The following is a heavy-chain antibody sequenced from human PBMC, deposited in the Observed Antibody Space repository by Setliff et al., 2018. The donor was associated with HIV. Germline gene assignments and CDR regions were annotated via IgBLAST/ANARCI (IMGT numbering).Heavy chain of an antibody. CDR2: IHSSGPT. Sequence: SETLSLTCTVSGGSINNYYWSWMRQSPGKGLEWIGYIHSSGPTNYNPSLKSRVSISVDTSKNQFSLKLSSVTAADTAVYYCVRSGYYWNTSPSFWGHGTLVTVSS. J-gene: IGHJ4*01. CDR1: GGSINNYY. V-gene: IGHV4-4*09. D-gene: IGHD1-1*01. CDR3: VRSGYYWNTSPSF.